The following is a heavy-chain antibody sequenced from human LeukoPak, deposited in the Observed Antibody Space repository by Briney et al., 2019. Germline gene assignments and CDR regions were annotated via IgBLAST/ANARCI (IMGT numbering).Heavy chain of an antibody. CDR3: ARDLSSSSWYAAHYYYYGMDV. V-gene: IGHV1-18*01. J-gene: IGHJ6*02. Sequence: ASVKVSCKASGYTFTSYGISWVRQAPGQGLEWMGWISAYNGNTNYAQKFQGRVTITADKSTSTAYMELSSLRSEDTAVYYCARDLSSSSWYAAHYYYYGMDVWGQGTTVTVSS. CDR1: GYTFTSYG. CDR2: ISAYNGNT. D-gene: IGHD6-13*01.